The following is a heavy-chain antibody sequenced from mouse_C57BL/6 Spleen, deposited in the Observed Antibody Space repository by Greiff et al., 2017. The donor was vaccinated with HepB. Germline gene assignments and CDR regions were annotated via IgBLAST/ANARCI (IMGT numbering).Heavy chain of an antibody. CDR2: IYPRDGST. V-gene: IGHV1-85*01. Sequence: QVQLQQSGPELVKPGASVKLSCKASGYTFTSYDINWVKQRPGQGLEWIGWIYPRDGSTKYNEKFKGKATLTVDTSSSTAYMELHSLTSEDSAVYFCARPYYYGSSYAFAYWGQGTLVTVSA. CDR3: ARPYYYGSSYAFAY. D-gene: IGHD1-1*01. J-gene: IGHJ3*01. CDR1: GYTFTSYD.